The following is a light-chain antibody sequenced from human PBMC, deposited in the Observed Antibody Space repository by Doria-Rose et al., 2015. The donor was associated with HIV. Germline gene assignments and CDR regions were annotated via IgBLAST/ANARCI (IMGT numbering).Light chain of an antibody. Sequence: QSVVTQPSSVSGAPGQRVTISCTGSSSNIGADYDVHWYQQLPGTASKLLIYGNSNRPSGVPDRFSGSKSGTSASLAITGLQAEDEADYYCQSYDSSLSGSVVFGGGTKLTVL. J-gene: IGLJ2*01. CDR3: QSYDSSLSGSVV. CDR1: SSNIGADYD. CDR2: GNS. V-gene: IGLV1-40*01.